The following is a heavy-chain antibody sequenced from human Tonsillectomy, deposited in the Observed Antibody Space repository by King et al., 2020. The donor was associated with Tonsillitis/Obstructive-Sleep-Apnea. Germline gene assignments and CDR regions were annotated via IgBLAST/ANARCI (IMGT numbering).Heavy chain of an antibody. J-gene: IGHJ5*02. Sequence: QLVQSGAEVKKPGASVKVSCKASGYTFTSYGISWVRQAPGQGLEWMGWISAYNGNTNYAQKLQGRVTTTTDTSTSTAYMELRSLRSDDTAVYYCARYSGIVVVPAASVDWFDPWGQGTLVTVSS. V-gene: IGHV1-18*01. CDR1: GYTFTSYG. CDR2: ISAYNGNT. CDR3: ARYSGIVVVPAASVDWFDP. D-gene: IGHD2-2*01.